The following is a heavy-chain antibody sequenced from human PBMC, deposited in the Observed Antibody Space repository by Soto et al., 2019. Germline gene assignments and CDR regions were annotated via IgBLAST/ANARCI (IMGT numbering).Heavy chain of an antibody. J-gene: IGHJ4*02. Sequence: QVQLQQWGAGLLKPSETLSLTCAVYGGSFSGYYWSWIRQPPGKGLEWIGEINHSGSTNYNPSLKSRVTISVDTSKNQFSLKLSSVTAADTAVYYCARGGGRFLEWLLWGRWGSGYHYFDYWGQGTLVTVSS. CDR3: ARGGGRFLEWLLWGRWGSGYHYFDY. CDR2: INHSGST. D-gene: IGHD3-3*01. CDR1: GGSFSGYY. V-gene: IGHV4-34*01.